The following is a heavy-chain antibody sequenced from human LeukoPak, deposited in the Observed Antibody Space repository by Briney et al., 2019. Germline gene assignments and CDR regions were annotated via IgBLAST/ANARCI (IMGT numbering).Heavy chain of an antibody. CDR2: ISSSGSTI. J-gene: IGHJ6*04. D-gene: IGHD3-10*02. Sequence: GGSLRLSCAASGFTFSSYEMNWVRQAPGKGLEWVSYISSSGSTIYYADSVKGRFTISRDNAKNSLYLQINSLRAEDTAVYYCAELGIPMFGDCWGKGTTVTISS. V-gene: IGHV3-48*03. CDR3: AELGIPMFGDC. CDR1: GFTFSSYE.